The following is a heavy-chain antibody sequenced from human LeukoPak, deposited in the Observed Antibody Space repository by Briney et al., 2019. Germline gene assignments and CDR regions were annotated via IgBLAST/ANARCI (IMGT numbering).Heavy chain of an antibody. D-gene: IGHD3-3*01. V-gene: IGHV1-46*01. CDR1: GYPSSNYY. CDR3: ARGYDLPGGY. CDR2: INPSGGST. Sequence: ASVKVSCKASGYPSSNYYIHWVRQAPGQTFEWMGIINPSGGSTSYPQVFHGRVTMTSDTSTSTVYMELSSLRSEDTAVYYCARGYDLPGGYWGQGSLVIVSS. J-gene: IGHJ4*02.